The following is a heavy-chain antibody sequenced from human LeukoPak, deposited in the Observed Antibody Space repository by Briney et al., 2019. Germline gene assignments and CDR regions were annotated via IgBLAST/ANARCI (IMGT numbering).Heavy chain of an antibody. Sequence: GGSLRLSCAASGFTFSSYAMHWVRQAPGKGLEWVAVISYDGSNKYYADSVKGRFTISRDNSKNTLYLQMNSLRAEDTAVYYCARGPVRIWFGDSIGCLDYWGQGTLVTVSS. CDR2: ISYDGSNK. J-gene: IGHJ4*02. CDR1: GFTFSSYA. D-gene: IGHD3-10*01. V-gene: IGHV3-30-3*01. CDR3: ARGPVRIWFGDSIGCLDY.